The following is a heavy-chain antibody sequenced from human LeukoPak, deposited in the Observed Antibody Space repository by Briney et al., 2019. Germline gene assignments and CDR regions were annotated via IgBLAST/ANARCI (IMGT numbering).Heavy chain of an antibody. Sequence: GASVTVSCKASGYTFTSYYMHWVRQAPGQGLEWMGIINPSGGSTSYAQKFQGRVTMTRDTSTSTVYMELSSLRSEDTAVYYCARDSAEDIVAHYWGQGTLVTVSS. CDR3: ARDSAEDIVAHY. CDR1: GYTFTSYY. V-gene: IGHV1-46*01. J-gene: IGHJ4*02. D-gene: IGHD2-15*01. CDR2: INPSGGST.